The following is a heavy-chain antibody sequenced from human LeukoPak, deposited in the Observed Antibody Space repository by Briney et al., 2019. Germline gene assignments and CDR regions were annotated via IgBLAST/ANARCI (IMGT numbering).Heavy chain of an antibody. V-gene: IGHV1-18*01. D-gene: IGHD6-19*01. CDR2: ISAYNGDT. Sequence: ASVKVSCKASGGTFSSYAISWVRQAPGQGLEWMGWISAYNGDTNYAQKLQGRVTMTTDTSTSTAYMELRSLRSDDTAVYYCAREQWLPLQIDYWGQGTLVTVSS. J-gene: IGHJ4*02. CDR1: GGTFSSYA. CDR3: AREQWLPLQIDY.